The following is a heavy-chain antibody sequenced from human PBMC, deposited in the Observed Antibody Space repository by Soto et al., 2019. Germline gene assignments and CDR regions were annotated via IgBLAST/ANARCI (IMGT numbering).Heavy chain of an antibody. CDR2: VYHSGRT. V-gene: IGHV4-30-2*01. Sequence: PSETLSLTCSFSGGSTSSCGSSWSWIRQPPGKGLEWIGYVYHSGRTDYNPLFKSRLTISVDRSKNQFSLKLSSMTAADTAVYYCARAVVEMATISAAFDIWGQGTMVTVSS. CDR3: ARAVVEMATISAAFDI. J-gene: IGHJ3*02. D-gene: IGHD5-12*01. CDR1: GGSTSSCGSS.